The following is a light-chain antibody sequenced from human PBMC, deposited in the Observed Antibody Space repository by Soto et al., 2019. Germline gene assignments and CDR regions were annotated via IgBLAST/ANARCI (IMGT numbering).Light chain of an antibody. CDR1: QTFSNF. CDR3: QQSYSTPYT. J-gene: IGKJ2*01. CDR2: GAS. Sequence: DIQMTQSPSSLSASVGDRVTITCRASQTFSNFLNWYQQKPGKAPKLLVHGASSLQSGVRSRFSGSGSGTDFTLTITSLQPEDSATYYCQQSYSTPYTFGQGTKLQIK. V-gene: IGKV1-39*01.